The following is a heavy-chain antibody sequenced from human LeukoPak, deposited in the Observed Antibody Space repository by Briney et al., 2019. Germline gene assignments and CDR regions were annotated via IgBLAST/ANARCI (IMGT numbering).Heavy chain of an antibody. V-gene: IGHV4-34*01. CDR2: INHSGST. CDR1: GGSFSGYY. CDR3: ARGVLNNWFDP. Sequence: SETLSLTCAVYGGSFSGYYWSWIRQPPGKGLEWIGEINHSGSTNYNPYLKSRVTISVHTSKTKFSLNLSSVTAADTAVEYCARGVLNNWFDPGGQGTLVTVSS. J-gene: IGHJ5*02.